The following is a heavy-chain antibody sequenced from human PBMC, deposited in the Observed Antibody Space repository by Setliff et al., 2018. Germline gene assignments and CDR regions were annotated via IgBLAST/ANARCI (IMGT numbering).Heavy chain of an antibody. J-gene: IGHJ6*02. D-gene: IGHD3-22*01. CDR3: ARNYDSSGYSKSHLGYYYYGMDV. Sequence: SVKVSCKASGYTFTSYDINWVRQATGQGLEWMGGIIPILGIANYAQKFQGRVTITADESTSTAYMELSSLRSEDTAVYYCARNYDSSGYSKSHLGYYYYGMDVWGQGTTVTVSS. CDR2: IIPILGIA. V-gene: IGHV1-69*10. CDR1: GYTFTSYD.